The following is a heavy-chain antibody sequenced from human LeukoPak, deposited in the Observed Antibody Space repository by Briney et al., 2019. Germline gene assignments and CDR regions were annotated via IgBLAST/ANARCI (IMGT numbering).Heavy chain of an antibody. V-gene: IGHV3-74*01. Sequence: GGSLRLSCAAPGFTFSNYWMHWVRQAPGKGLVWVSHINSDGSRKTYADSVRGRFTISRDNAKNTLYLQMSSLRAEDTAVYYCARDRGNYFDYSGQGTLVTVSS. CDR2: INSDGSRK. CDR3: ARDRGNYFDY. D-gene: IGHD3-10*01. CDR1: GFTFSNYW. J-gene: IGHJ4*02.